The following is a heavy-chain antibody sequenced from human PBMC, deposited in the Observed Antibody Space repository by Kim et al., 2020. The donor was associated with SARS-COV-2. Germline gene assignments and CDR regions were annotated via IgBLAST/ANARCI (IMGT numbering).Heavy chain of an antibody. D-gene: IGHD2-21*02. J-gene: IGHJ5*02. V-gene: IGHV4-31*03. Sequence: SETLSLTCTVSGGSISSGGYYWSWIRQHPGKGLEWIGYIYYSGSTYYNPSLNSRVTISVDTSKNQFSLKLSSVTAADTAVYYCARASGDQKNWFDPWGQGTLVTVSS. CDR1: GGSISSGGYY. CDR3: ARASGDQKNWFDP. CDR2: IYYSGST.